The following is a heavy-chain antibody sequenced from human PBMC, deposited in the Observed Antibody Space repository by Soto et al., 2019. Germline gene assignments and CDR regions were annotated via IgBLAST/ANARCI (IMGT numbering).Heavy chain of an antibody. Sequence: QVQLEESGGGVVQPGRSLRLSCAASGFTFSTYGMHWVRQAPGKGLEWVAVTSYDGSSNYYADSVKGRFTISRDNSKNTVYLQMNSLRAEDTALYYCAKDAGGRSLHYWGQGTVVTVSS. J-gene: IGHJ4*02. CDR3: AKDAGGRSLHY. V-gene: IGHV3-30*18. CDR2: TSYDGSSN. D-gene: IGHD3-16*01. CDR1: GFTFSTYG.